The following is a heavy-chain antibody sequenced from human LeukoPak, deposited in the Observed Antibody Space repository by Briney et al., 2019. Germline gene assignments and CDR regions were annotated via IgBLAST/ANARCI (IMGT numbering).Heavy chain of an antibody. Sequence: ETLSLTCSVSGDSISMHYWSWIRQPPGKGLEWIGYIDHTGSTNYNPSLNSRVTISRDTSKNHFSLELSSVTAADTAVYFCARAYSSSWYFNWFDPWGQGTQVTVSS. J-gene: IGHJ5*02. V-gene: IGHV4-59*11. D-gene: IGHD6-13*01. CDR2: IDHTGST. CDR3: ARAYSSSWYFNWFDP. CDR1: GDSISMHY.